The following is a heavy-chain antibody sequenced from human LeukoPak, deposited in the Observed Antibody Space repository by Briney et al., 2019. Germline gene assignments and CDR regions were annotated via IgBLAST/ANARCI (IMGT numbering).Heavy chain of an antibody. CDR3: ARHKRTTTGPDTWFDP. J-gene: IGHJ5*02. CDR2: IYFSGCT. D-gene: IGHD1-1*01. CDR1: GDSITTTTYY. V-gene: IGHV4-39*02. Sequence: SETLSLTCTVSGDSITTTTYYWDWIRQPPGKGLEWIGSIYFSGCTYYNPSLNSRVTISLDPSKNHFSLNLASVTAADTALYYCARHKRTTTGPDTWFDPWGRGTLVTVSS.